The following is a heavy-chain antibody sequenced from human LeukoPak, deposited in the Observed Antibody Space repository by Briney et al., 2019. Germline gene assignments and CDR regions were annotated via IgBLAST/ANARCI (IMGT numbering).Heavy chain of an antibody. CDR1: GGSISTSSYC. D-gene: IGHD3-3*01. V-gene: IGHV4-39*01. J-gene: IGHJ4*02. CDR2: ISYSGTT. CDR3: ARVPYDFWSGYHIGGNPYYFDY. Sequence: SETLSLTCTVSGGSISTSSYCWGWIRQPPGKGLEWIGSISYSGTTYYNPSLKSRVTISVDTSKNQFSLKLSSVTAADTAVYYCARVPYDFWSGYHIGGNPYYFDYWGQGTLVTVSS.